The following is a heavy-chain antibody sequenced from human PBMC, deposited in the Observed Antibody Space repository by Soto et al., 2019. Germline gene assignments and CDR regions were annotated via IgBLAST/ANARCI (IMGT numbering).Heavy chain of an antibody. V-gene: IGHV6-1*01. J-gene: IGHJ6*02. CDR3: ARFIAAAGTGHYYYGMDV. CDR2: TYYRSKWYN. CDR1: GDSVSSNSAA. D-gene: IGHD6-13*01. Sequence: QTLSLTCAISGDSVSSNSAAWNWIRQSPSRGLEWLGRTYYRSKWYNDYAVSVKSRITINPDTSKNQFSLQLNSVTPEDTAVYYCARFIAAAGTGHYYYGMDVWGQGTTATV.